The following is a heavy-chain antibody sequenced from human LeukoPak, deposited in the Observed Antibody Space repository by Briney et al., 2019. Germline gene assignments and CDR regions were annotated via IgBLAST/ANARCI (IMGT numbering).Heavy chain of an antibody. Sequence: SETLSLTCTVSGGSISSYYWSWIRQPPGKGLERIGYIYYSGSTNYNPSLKSRVTISVDTSKNQFSLKLSSVTAADTAVYYCARGGSSWYKSFDYWGQGTLVTVSS. CDR1: GGSISSYY. J-gene: IGHJ4*02. CDR3: ARGGSSWYKSFDY. D-gene: IGHD6-13*01. CDR2: IYYSGST. V-gene: IGHV4-59*08.